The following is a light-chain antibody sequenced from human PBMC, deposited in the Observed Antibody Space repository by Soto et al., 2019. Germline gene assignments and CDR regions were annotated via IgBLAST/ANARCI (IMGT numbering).Light chain of an antibody. V-gene: IGKV1-9*01. Sequence: DIQLTQSPSFLSASVGNRVTITCRASQGIRSLLTWYQQKPGKAPKLLIYAASTLQSGVPSRFSGGGSGTDFTLTINSLQPEDFATYYRLHFKNFPLTSGGGTRLEN. CDR1: QGIRSL. CDR3: LHFKNFPLT. CDR2: AAS. J-gene: IGKJ5*01.